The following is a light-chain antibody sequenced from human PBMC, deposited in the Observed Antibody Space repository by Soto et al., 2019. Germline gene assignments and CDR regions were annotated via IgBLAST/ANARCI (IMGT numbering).Light chain of an antibody. CDR1: QSVNYH. J-gene: IGKJ4*01. V-gene: IGKV3-11*01. Sequence: EIVLTQSPATLSLSAGERATLSCRASQSVNYHLAWYQQKPGQAPRLLIYHASNRATGIPARFSGSGSGTDFTLTISSLEPEDFAVYYCQQRRNWPPVTFGGGTKV. CDR3: QQRRNWPPVT. CDR2: HAS.